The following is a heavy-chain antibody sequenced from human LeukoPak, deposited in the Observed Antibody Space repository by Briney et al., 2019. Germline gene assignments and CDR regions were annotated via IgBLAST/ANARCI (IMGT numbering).Heavy chain of an antibody. J-gene: IGHJ4*02. CDR2: ISGSGGST. V-gene: IGHV3-23*01. Sequence: GGSLRLSCAASGFSLSNYAMTWVRQAPGKGLEWVSGISGSGGSTYYADSVKGRFTISRDNSKNTLYLQMNSLRAEDTAVYYCARGYSSGWWGYYFDSWGQGTLVTVSS. D-gene: IGHD6-19*01. CDR3: ARGYSSGWWGYYFDS. CDR1: GFSLSNYA.